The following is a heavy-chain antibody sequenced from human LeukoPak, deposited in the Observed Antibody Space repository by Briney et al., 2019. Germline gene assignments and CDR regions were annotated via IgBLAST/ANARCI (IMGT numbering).Heavy chain of an antibody. CDR1: GGSISSGGYS. CDR3: ARSFWSGYYPFDY. CDR2: IYHSGST. V-gene: IGHV4-30-2*01. Sequence: SETLSLTCAVSGGSISSGGYSWSWIRQPPGKGLEWIGYIYHSGSTYYNPSLKSRVTISVDRSKNQFSLKLSSVTAADTAVYYCARSFWSGYYPFDYWGQGTLVTVSS. J-gene: IGHJ4*02. D-gene: IGHD3-3*01.